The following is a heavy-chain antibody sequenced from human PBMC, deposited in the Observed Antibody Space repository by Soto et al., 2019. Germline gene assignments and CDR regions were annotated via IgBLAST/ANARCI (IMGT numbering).Heavy chain of an antibody. J-gene: IGHJ4*02. CDR3: ASKRGGYYDSSGYSHTYYFDY. Sequence: SETLSLTCAVSGGSISSGGYSWSWIRQPLGKGLEWIGYIYHSGSTYYNPSLKSRVTISVDRSKNQFSLKLSSVTAADTAVYYCASKRGGYYDSSGYSHTYYFDYWGQGTLVTVSS. V-gene: IGHV4-30-2*01. CDR2: IYHSGST. CDR1: GGSISSGGYS. D-gene: IGHD3-22*01.